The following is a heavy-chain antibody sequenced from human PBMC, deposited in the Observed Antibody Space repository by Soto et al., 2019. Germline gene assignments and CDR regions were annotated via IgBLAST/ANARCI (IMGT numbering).Heavy chain of an antibody. CDR3: ARICDFGSGSLHLNWFDP. V-gene: IGHV1-8*01. CDR1: GYTFTSYD. D-gene: IGHD3-3*01. J-gene: IGHJ5*02. CDR2: MNPNSGNT. Sequence: QVQLVQSGAEVKKPGASVKVSCKASGYTFTSYDINWVRQATGQGLEWMGWMNPNSGNTGYAQKFQGRVTMTRNTSISTAYMELSSLRSEDTAVYYCARICDFGSGSLHLNWFDPWGQGTLVTVSS.